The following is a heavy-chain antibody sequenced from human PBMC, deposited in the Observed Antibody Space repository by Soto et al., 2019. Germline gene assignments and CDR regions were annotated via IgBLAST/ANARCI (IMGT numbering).Heavy chain of an antibody. Sequence: GGSLRLSCVASGFTFSSYAMSWVRQAPGKGLEWVSAISGSGGSTYSADSVKGRFTIFRDNSKNTLYLQMNSLRAEDTAVYYCAKYGVWGGAGSYSLFSFMAVWGKGTTVPVSP. D-gene: IGHD3-10*01. J-gene: IGHJ6*04. V-gene: IGHV3-23*01. CDR3: AKYGVWGGAGSYSLFSFMAV. CDR1: GFTFSSYA. CDR2: ISGSGGST.